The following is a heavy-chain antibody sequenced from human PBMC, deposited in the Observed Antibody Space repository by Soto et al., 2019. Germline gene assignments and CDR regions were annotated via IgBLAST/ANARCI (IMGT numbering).Heavy chain of an antibody. CDR1: GFTFSRHG. CDR2: IWYDGTRE. J-gene: IGHJ5*02. V-gene: IGHV3-33*02. CDR3: ARDISFGAYDL. D-gene: IGHD3-10*01. Sequence: QLQLVEFGGGVAQPGGSLRLSCTASGFTFSRHGMLWARQAPGKGLEWVALIWYDGTRESYAYFAWGRFSISRDNFASTLYLQMNSLRAEDTAVYYCARDISFGAYDLWGQGTLVTVSS.